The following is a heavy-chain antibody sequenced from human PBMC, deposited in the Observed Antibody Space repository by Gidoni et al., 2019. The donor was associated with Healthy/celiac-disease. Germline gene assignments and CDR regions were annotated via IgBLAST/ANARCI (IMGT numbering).Heavy chain of an antibody. CDR2: IRGSGGST. CDR3: AKDRYGDYGPWGD. J-gene: IGHJ4*02. V-gene: IGHV3-23*01. Sequence: EVQLLESGGGLVQPGGSLRLSCAASGFTFSSYAMSWGRQAPGKGLGWVSAIRGSGGSTYYADSVKGRFTISRDNSKNTLYLQMNSLRAEDTAVYYCAKDRYGDYGPWGDWGQGTLVTVSS. CDR1: GFTFSSYA. D-gene: IGHD4-17*01.